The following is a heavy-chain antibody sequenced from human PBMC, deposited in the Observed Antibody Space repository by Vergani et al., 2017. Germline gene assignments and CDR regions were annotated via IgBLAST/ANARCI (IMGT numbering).Heavy chain of an antibody. D-gene: IGHD3-3*01. V-gene: IGHV3-74*01. CDR3: ARARKFLFGVVWENWFDP. CDR1: GFTFNEYW. CDR2: MNGDGATI. Sequence: EVELVESGGGLVQPGGSLRLSCAASGFTFNEYWMHWARQVPGKGLVWVAGMNGDGATISYADSVKGRFTISRDNAKNTLFLQMNSLRAEDTAVYYCARARKFLFGVVWENWFDPWGQGTLVTVSS. J-gene: IGHJ5*02.